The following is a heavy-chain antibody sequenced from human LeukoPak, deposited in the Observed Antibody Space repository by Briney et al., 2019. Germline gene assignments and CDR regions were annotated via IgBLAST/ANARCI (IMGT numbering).Heavy chain of an antibody. Sequence: PGGSLRLSCAASGFTFSSYSMNWVRQAPGEGLEWVSYISSSSSTIYYADSVKGRFTISRDNAKNSLYLQMNSLRAEDTAVYYCARDRWGYVAATIDAFDIWGQGTMVTVSS. V-gene: IGHV3-48*04. CDR1: GFTFSSYS. CDR2: ISSSSSTI. CDR3: ARDRWGYVAATIDAFDI. D-gene: IGHD3-16*01. J-gene: IGHJ3*02.